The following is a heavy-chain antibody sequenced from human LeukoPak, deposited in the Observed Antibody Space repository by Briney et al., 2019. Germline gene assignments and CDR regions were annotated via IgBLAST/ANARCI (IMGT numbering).Heavy chain of an antibody. CDR3: VTDRPSGHDDLYCDF. J-gene: IGHJ4*03. CDR1: GYKLITTS. D-gene: IGHD2-15*01. V-gene: IGHV1-24*01. Sequence: VASVQLSRKLSGYKLITTSIHWVRQAPGEGLEWMGGFDPDEGHTINAQKFRGRLTFNEETSIDTASLELSSLRTDDTAVYYCVTDRPSGHDDLYCDFLGPGSLVIVSS. CDR2: FDPDEGHT.